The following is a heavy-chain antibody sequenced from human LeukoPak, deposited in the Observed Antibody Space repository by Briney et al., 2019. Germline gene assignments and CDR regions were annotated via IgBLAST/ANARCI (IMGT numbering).Heavy chain of an antibody. V-gene: IGHV4-59*02. CDR1: GGSVSDYY. D-gene: IGHD3-22*01. J-gene: IGHJ4*02. Sequence: PSETLSLTCTVSGGSVSDYYWSWIRQSPGKGLEWIGYIYYTGSTSYNPSLRSRVTMSADTSKNQFSLKLSSVTAADTAVYYCARSPTYYYDSSGYYGYWGQGTLVTVSS. CDR3: ARSPTYYYDSSGYYGY. CDR2: IYYTGST.